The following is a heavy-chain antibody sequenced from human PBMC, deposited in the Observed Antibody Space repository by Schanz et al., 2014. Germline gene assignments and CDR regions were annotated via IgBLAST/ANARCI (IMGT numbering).Heavy chain of an antibody. Sequence: QVQLVQSEAEVKKPGSSVKVSCKASGGTFSSYTISWVRQAPGQGLEWMGRIIPILGIANYAQNFQGRVTITADKSTSTAYMERTSLRSEDTAVYYCAGTYCSSTSCYTGYYYMDVWGKGTTVTGSS. V-gene: IGHV1-69*02. J-gene: IGHJ6*03. CDR2: IIPILGIA. CDR3: AGTYCSSTSCYTGYYYMDV. CDR1: GGTFSSYT. D-gene: IGHD2-2*02.